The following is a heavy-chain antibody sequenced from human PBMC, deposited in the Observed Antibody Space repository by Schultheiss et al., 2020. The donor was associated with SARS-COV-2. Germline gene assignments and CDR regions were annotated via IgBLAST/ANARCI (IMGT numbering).Heavy chain of an antibody. CDR1: GFTFSSYA. Sequence: GGSLRLSCAASGFTFSSYAMSWVRQAPGRGLEWASSISGSGRSTYYADSVKGRFTISRDNSKNTLYLQMNSLRAEDTAIYYCAKDPGYCSSTTPLCYMDVWGKGTTVTVSS. CDR3: AKDPGYCSSTTPLCYMDV. D-gene: IGHD2-2*01. J-gene: IGHJ6*03. V-gene: IGHV3-23*01. CDR2: ISGSGRST.